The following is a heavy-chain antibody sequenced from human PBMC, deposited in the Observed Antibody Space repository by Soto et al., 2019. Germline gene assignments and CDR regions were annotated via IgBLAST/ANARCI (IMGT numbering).Heavy chain of an antibody. CDR3: ARERNYEPAFDI. CDR1: GYTFSSYD. J-gene: IGHJ3*02. CDR2: MNPNSGNT. Sequence: ASVQVSCEASGYTFSSYDINWVRQATGQGLEWMGWMNPNSGNTGYAQKFQGRVTMTRNTSISTAYMELRSLRSDDTAVYYCARERNYEPAFDIWGQGTMVTVS. D-gene: IGHD1-7*01. V-gene: IGHV1-8*01.